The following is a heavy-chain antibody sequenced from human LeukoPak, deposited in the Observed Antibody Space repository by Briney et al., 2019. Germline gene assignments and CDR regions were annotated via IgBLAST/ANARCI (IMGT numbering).Heavy chain of an antibody. Sequence: PGGSLRLSCAASGFTFSSYAMHWVRRAPGKGLEYVSAISSNGGSTYYANSVKGRFTISRDNSKNTLYLQMGSLRAEDMAVYYCARDRGSGWPVPPDAFDIWGQGTMVTVSS. CDR1: GFTFSSYA. J-gene: IGHJ3*02. CDR2: ISSNGGST. CDR3: ARDRGSGWPVPPDAFDI. V-gene: IGHV3-64*01. D-gene: IGHD6-19*01.